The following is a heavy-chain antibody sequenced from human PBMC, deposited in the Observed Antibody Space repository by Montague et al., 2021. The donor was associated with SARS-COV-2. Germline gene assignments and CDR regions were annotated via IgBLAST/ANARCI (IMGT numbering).Heavy chain of an antibody. Sequence: SLRLSCAASGFTFSTNLMSWVRQAPGKGLEWVANIKQDGSDKFYVDSVKGRFTLSTDNAKNSVYLQMDGLRPEDTAMFYCAKEREVVRAARTLVAFDLWGQGTMVTVSS. D-gene: IGHD2-2*01. CDR1: GFTFSTNL. CDR3: AKEREVVRAARTLVAFDL. V-gene: IGHV3-7*01. J-gene: IGHJ3*01. CDR2: IKQDGSDK.